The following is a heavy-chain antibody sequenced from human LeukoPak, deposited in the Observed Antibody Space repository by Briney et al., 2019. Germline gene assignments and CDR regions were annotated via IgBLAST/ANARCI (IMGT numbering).Heavy chain of an antibody. Sequence: PETLSLTCAVYGGSFSGYYWNWIRQPPGKGLEWIGYIYYSGSTNYNPSLKSRVTISLDTSKNQFSLKLSSVTAADTAVYYCARDGAHKNHYYSYYYMDVWGKGTTVTVSS. J-gene: IGHJ6*03. V-gene: IGHV4-59*01. D-gene: IGHD3-16*01. CDR1: GGSFSGYY. CDR2: IYYSGST. CDR3: ARDGAHKNHYYSYYYMDV.